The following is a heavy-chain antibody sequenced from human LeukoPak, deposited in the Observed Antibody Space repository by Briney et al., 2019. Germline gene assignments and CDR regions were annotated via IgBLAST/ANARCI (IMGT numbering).Heavy chain of an antibody. D-gene: IGHD1-26*01. J-gene: IGHJ4*02. CDR3: AKGGKWDVTPFDY. CDR2: ICGGGGST. Sequence: GGSLRLSCAASGFTFTSYSKNWDRQAPGKGLEWVSTICGGGGSTYYADSVKGRFTISRDNSKNTLYLQVNSLRAEDTAVYYCAKGGKWDVTPFDYWGQGTLVTVSS. V-gene: IGHV3-23*01. CDR1: GFTFTSYS.